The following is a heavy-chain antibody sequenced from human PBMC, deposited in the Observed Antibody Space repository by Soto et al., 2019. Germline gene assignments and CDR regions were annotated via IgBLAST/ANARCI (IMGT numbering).Heavy chain of an antibody. V-gene: IGHV4-39*01. J-gene: IGHJ6*02. CDR1: GYSVSSSDYY. D-gene: IGHD2-15*01. Sequence: SETLSLTCFVSGYSVSSSDYYWAWIRQPPGKGLEWIGSMLYSGLTYYNPSLKSRVTLSVDTSKNQFSVRLNSVTASDTAVYYCAPLSVSLSGPYGIHVWGQGTTVTVSS. CDR3: APLSVSLSGPYGIHV. CDR2: MLYSGLT.